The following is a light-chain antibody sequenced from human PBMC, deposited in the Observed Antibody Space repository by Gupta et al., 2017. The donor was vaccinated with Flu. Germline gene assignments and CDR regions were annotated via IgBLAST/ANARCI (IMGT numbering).Light chain of an antibody. V-gene: IGLV6-57*01. CDR2: EDN. CDR1: SGSIASNY. J-gene: IGLJ3*02. CDR3: QSYDSSNLWV. Sequence: NFMLTQPHSVSESPGKTVTISCTRSSGSIASNYVQWYQQRPGSSPTTVIYEDNQRPSGVPDRFSGSSDSSSNSASLTIFGLKTEDEADYYCQSYDSSNLWVFGGGTKLTVL.